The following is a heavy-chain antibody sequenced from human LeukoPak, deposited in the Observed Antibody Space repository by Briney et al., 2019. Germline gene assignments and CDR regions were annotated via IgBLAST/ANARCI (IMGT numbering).Heavy chain of an antibody. D-gene: IGHD3-3*01. V-gene: IGHV3-21*01. CDR2: ISSSSSYI. CDR3: ARDSTRSVAYDFWSGSSSRGPAAY. Sequence: PGGSLRLSCAASGFTFSSYSMNWVRQAPGKGLEWVSSISSSSSYIYYADSVKGRFTISRDNAKNSLYLQMNSLRAEDTAVYYCARDSTRSVAYDFWSGSSSRGPAAYWGQGTLVTVSS. J-gene: IGHJ4*02. CDR1: GFTFSSYS.